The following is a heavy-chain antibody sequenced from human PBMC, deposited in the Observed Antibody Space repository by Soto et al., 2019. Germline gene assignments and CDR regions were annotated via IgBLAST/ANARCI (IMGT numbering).Heavy chain of an antibody. J-gene: IGHJ5*02. D-gene: IGHD3-22*01. Sequence: SETLSLTCTVSGSSISSTSYYWGWIRQPPGKGLEWVGSISYSGSTYYNPSLKSRVTISVDTSKNQFSLKLSSVNAADTAVYYCARALFRDYDDSSGYSNWFNPWGQGTLVTVSS. V-gene: IGHV4-39*07. CDR1: GSSISSTSYY. CDR2: ISYSGST. CDR3: ARALFRDYDDSSGYSNWFNP.